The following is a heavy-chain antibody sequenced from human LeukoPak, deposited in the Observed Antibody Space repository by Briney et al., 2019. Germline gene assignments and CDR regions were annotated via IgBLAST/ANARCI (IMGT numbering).Heavy chain of an antibody. Sequence: SETLSLTCSVSGGSITNSYWSWIRQPPGKGPEWIGYIYYSGSTNYNPSLKSRVTISVDTSKNQFSLKMNSVTAADTAVYYCARLASSGWSHCDYWGQGTLVTVSS. J-gene: IGHJ4*02. V-gene: IGHV4-59*08. CDR2: IYYSGST. D-gene: IGHD6-19*01. CDR1: GGSITNSY. CDR3: ARLASSGWSHCDY.